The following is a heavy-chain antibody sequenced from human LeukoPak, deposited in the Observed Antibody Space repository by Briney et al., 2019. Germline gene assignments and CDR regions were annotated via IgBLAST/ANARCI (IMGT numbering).Heavy chain of an antibody. J-gene: IGHJ5*02. V-gene: IGHV3-23*01. CDR3: AKDQGSLPTLNWFDP. CDR1: GFIFSGYA. Sequence: GGSLRLSCAASGFIFSGYAMNWVRQAPGKGLEWVSSISGSGDSTYSADSVKGRFTISRDNSKNTLYLQMNSLRAEDTAVYYCAKDQGSLPTLNWFDPWGQGTLVTVSS. D-gene: IGHD2-15*01. CDR2: ISGSGDST.